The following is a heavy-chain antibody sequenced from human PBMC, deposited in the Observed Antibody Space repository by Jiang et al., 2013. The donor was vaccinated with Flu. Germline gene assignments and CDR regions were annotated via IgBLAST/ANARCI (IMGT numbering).Heavy chain of an antibody. CDR1: GFTFTDST. CDR2: VKAKTQTYAT. V-gene: IGHV3-73*01. CDR3: TDNSKWYFAL. J-gene: IGHJ2*01. Sequence: VQLVESGGGLVQPGGSLKLSCAASGFTFTDSTIHWVRQASGRGLEWVGRVKAKTQTYATAFAASVKGRFAISRDDSEKTTFLQLNSLKTEDTAVYYCTDNSKWYFALWGRGTWSLSPQ.